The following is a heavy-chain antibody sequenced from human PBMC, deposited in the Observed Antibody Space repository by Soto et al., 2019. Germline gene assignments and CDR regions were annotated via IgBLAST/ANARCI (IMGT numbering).Heavy chain of an antibody. J-gene: IGHJ6*02. D-gene: IGHD3-10*01. CDR3: AKIGTYLRMDV. CDR1: GFTFSDYT. CDR2: ISSGSGTI. Sequence: EVQVVESGGGLVQPGGSLRLSCAASGFTFSDYTMHWVRQAPGKGLEWVSYISSGSGTICYADSVKGRFSISRDNANSSLYLQMNSLRVEETAVYYCAKIGTYLRMDVWGQGNTVTVSS. V-gene: IGHV3-48*01.